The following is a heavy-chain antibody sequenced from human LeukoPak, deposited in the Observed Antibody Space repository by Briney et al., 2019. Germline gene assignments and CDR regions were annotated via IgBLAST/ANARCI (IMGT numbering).Heavy chain of an antibody. V-gene: IGHV4-59*08. CDR3: ARQGSSARFDP. D-gene: IGHD2-15*01. Sequence: PSETLSLTCTVSGGSISTYYWSWIRQPPGKGLEWIGYIYFSGSTSYNPSLKSRRTISVDTSKNQFSLKLSSVTAADTAVYYCARQGSSARFDPWGQGTLVTVST. J-gene: IGHJ5*02. CDR1: GGSISTYY. CDR2: IYFSGST.